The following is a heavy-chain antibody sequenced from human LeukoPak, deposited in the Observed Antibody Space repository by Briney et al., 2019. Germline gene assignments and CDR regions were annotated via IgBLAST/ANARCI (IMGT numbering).Heavy chain of an antibody. D-gene: IGHD2-2*01. V-gene: IGHV3-7*01. CDR3: AKDLPAAYFDY. Sequence: GGSLRLSCAASGFTFSSYWMSWVRQAPGKGLEWVANIKQDGSEKYYVDSVKGRFTISRDNAKNSLYLQMNSLRAADTAVYYCAKDLPAAYFDYWGQGTLVTVSS. CDR2: IKQDGSEK. CDR1: GFTFSSYW. J-gene: IGHJ4*02.